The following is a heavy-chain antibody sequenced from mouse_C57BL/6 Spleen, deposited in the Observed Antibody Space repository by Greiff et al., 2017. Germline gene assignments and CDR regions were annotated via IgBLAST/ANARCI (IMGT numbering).Heavy chain of an antibody. J-gene: IGHJ1*03. Sequence: VQLKESGPGMVKPSQSLSLTCTVTGYSITSGYDWHWIRHFPGNKLEWMGYISYSGSTNYNPSLKSRISITHDTSKNHFFLKLNSMTTEDTATYYCASVYLAWYFDVWGTGTTVTVSS. CDR3: ASVYLAWYFDV. CDR2: ISYSGST. D-gene: IGHD5-5*01. V-gene: IGHV3-1*01. CDR1: GYSITSGYD.